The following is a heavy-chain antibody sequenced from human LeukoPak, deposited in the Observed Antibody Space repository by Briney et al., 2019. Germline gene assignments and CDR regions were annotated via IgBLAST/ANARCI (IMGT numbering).Heavy chain of an antibody. J-gene: IGHJ4*02. D-gene: IGHD3-22*01. Sequence: ASVKVSCKASGYTFTNYYMHWVRQAPGQGLEWMGVIHPSGGSTSFAQKFQGRVTMTRDTSTSTVYMELNSLRSDDTAVYYCARGIGLDYDSSGLDWGQGTLVTVSS. CDR2: IHPSGGST. CDR3: ARGIGLDYDSSGLD. CDR1: GYTFTNYY. V-gene: IGHV1-46*01.